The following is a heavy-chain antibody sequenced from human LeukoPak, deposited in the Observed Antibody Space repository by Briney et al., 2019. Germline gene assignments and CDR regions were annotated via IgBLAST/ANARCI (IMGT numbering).Heavy chain of an antibody. J-gene: IGHJ3*02. D-gene: IGHD6-13*01. Sequence: ASVKVSCKASGGTFSSYAISWVRQAPGQGLEWMGRIIPILGIANYAQKFQGRVTITADKSTSTAYMELSSLRSEDTAVYYCAKAGGPSIAAGYQANDAFDIWGQGTMVTVSS. V-gene: IGHV1-69*04. CDR1: GGTFSSYA. CDR2: IIPILGIA. CDR3: AKAGGPSIAAGYQANDAFDI.